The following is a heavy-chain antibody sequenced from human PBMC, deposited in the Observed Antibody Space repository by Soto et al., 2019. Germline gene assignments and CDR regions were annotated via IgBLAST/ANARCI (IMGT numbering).Heavy chain of an antibody. D-gene: IGHD3-10*01. CDR1: GFSLSTTGMC. V-gene: IGHV2-70*20. J-gene: IGHJ4*02. CDR3: ARASLGSGSFLFDY. CDR2: IDWDDDK. Sequence: SGPTLVNPTQTLTLTCTFSGFSLSTTGMCVSWVRQPPGKALEWLGLIDWDDDKYYNTSLKSRFTISKDTSKNQVVLTMTNMDPVDTATYYCARASLGSGSFLFDYWGQGALVTVCS.